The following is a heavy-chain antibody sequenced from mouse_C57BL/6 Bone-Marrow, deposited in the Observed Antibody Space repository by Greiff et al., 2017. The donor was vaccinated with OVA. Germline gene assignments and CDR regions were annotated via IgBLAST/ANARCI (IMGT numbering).Heavy chain of an antibody. CDR3: TTDGSSYWYFEV. J-gene: IGHJ1*03. CDR2: IDPENGDT. V-gene: IGHV14-4*01. D-gene: IGHD1-1*01. Sequence: EVQLQESGAELVRPGASVKLSCTASGFNIKDDYMHWVKQRPEQGLEWIGWIDPENGDTEYASKFQGKATITADTSSNTAYLQLSSLTSEDTAVYYCTTDGSSYWYFEVWGTGTTVTVSS. CDR1: GFNIKDDY.